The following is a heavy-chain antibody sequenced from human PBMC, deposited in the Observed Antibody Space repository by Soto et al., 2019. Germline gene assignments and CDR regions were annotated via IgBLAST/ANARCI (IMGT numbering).Heavy chain of an antibody. D-gene: IGHD3-3*01. CDR3: AREIGPHYDFWSGFNNWFDP. V-gene: IGHV3-7*01. J-gene: IGHJ5*02. CDR1: GFTFSSYW. CDR2: IKQDGSEK. Sequence: GGSLRLSCAASGFTFSSYWMSWVRQAPGKGLEWVANIKQDGSEKYYVDSVKGRFTISRDNAKNSLYLQMNGLGAEDTAVYYCAREIGPHYDFWSGFNNWFDPWGQGTLVTVSS.